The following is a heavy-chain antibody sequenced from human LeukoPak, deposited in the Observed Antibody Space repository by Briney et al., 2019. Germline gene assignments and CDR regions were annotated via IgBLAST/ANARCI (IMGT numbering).Heavy chain of an antibody. CDR3: AKPLEKYTYGGNFDC. D-gene: IGHD4-23*01. J-gene: IGHJ4*02. CDR2: ISSSADST. Sequence: GGSLRLSCEASGFTFSYYAMSWVRQAPGKGLAWVSVISSSADSTYYADSVKGRFTISRDNSKNTLYLQMNSLRAEDTAVYYCAKPLEKYTYGGNFDCWGQGILVTVSS. V-gene: IGHV3-23*01. CDR1: GFTFSYYA.